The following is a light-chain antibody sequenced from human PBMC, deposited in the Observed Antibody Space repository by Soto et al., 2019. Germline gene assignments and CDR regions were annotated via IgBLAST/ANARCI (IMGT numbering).Light chain of an antibody. J-gene: IGKJ2*01. CDR3: QQYGSSPYT. V-gene: IGKV3-20*01. Sequence: EIVLTQSPGTLSLSPGERATLSCRASQSVSSNYLAWFQQKPGQAPRLLIYGASSRASGIPDRFSGSGSGKDFTLTISRLEPEDFAVYYCQQYGSSPYTFGQGTKLEIK. CDR2: GAS. CDR1: QSVSSNY.